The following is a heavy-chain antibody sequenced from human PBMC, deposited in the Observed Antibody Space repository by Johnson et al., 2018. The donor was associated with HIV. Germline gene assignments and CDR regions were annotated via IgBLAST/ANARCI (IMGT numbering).Heavy chain of an antibody. Sequence: VQLVESGGGLVQPGGSLRLSCAASGSTFSGSAMHWVRQASGTGLAWVGRIRSKVNSKATADAASGKGRFTISRDDSKKTAYLQMNSLKSEDTAVYYCAGRGLDAFDIWGQGTMVTVSS. CDR2: IRSKVNSKAT. CDR3: AGRGLDAFDI. D-gene: IGHD3-10*01. V-gene: IGHV3-73*01. J-gene: IGHJ3*02. CDR1: GSTFSGSA.